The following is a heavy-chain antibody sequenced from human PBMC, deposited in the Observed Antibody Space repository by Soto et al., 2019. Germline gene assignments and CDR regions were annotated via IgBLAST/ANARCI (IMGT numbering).Heavy chain of an antibody. D-gene: IGHD6-6*01. CDR3: ARHGKQLEPYYFDY. CDR1: GGSISSSSYY. Sequence: TSETLSLTCTVSGGSISSSSYYWGWIRQPPGKGLEWIGSIYYSGSTYYNPSLKSRVTISVDTSKNQFSLKLSSVTAADTAVYYCARHGKQLEPYYFDYWGQGTLVTVSS. J-gene: IGHJ4*02. V-gene: IGHV4-39*01. CDR2: IYYSGST.